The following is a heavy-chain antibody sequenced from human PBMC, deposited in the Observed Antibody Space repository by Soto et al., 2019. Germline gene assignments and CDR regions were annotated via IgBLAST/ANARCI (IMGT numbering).Heavy chain of an antibody. Sequence: PGGSLRLSCAASGFTFSSYAMHWVRQAPGKGLEWVAVISYDGSNKYYADSVKGRFTISRDNSKNTLYLQMNSLRAEDTAVYYCARSLKGIAARLIYYYYGMDVWGQGTTVTVSS. CDR1: GFTFSSYA. CDR2: ISYDGSNK. D-gene: IGHD6-6*01. V-gene: IGHV3-30-3*01. CDR3: ARSLKGIAARLIYYYYGMDV. J-gene: IGHJ6*02.